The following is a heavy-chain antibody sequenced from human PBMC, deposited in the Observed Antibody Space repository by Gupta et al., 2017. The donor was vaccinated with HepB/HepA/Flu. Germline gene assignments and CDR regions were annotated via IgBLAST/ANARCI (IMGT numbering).Heavy chain of an antibody. CDR2: IYWNDDK. Sequence: QITLKESGPTLVKPTQTLTLTCTFSGFSLSTTGVGVGWIRQPPGKALEWLALIYWNDDKRYSPSLKSRLTITKDTSKNQVVLTMTNMDPVDTATYYCAHSAHPDYYDFWSARPYGWFDPWGQGTLVTVSS. J-gene: IGHJ5*02. CDR1: GFSLSTTGVG. V-gene: IGHV2-5*01. CDR3: AHSAHPDYYDFWSARPYGWFDP. D-gene: IGHD3-3*01.